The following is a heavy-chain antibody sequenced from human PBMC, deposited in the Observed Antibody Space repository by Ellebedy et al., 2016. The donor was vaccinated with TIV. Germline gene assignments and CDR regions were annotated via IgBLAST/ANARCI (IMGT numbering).Heavy chain of an antibody. CDR3: ATDHYGSGSYFDY. CDR1: GYTLTELS. J-gene: IGHJ4*02. Sequence: ASVKVSXKVSGYTLTELSMHWVRQAPGKGLEWMGGVDPEDGETIYAQKFQGRVTMTEDTSTDTAYMELSSLRSEDTAVYYCATDHYGSGSYFDYWGQGTLVTVSS. V-gene: IGHV1-24*01. D-gene: IGHD3-10*01. CDR2: VDPEDGET.